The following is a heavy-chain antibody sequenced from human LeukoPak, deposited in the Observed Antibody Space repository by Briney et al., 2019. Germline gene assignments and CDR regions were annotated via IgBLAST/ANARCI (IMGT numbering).Heavy chain of an antibody. CDR3: ARAFYDFWSGSTMDV. CDR2: IYYSGST. V-gene: IGHV4-59*11. J-gene: IGHJ6*03. Sequence: SETLSLTCTVSGGSISSHYWSWLRQPPGKGLEWIGYIYYSGSTNYNPSLKSRVTISVDTSKNQFSLKLSSVTAADTAVYYCARAFYDFWSGSTMDVWGKGTTVTVSS. CDR1: GGSISSHY. D-gene: IGHD3-3*01.